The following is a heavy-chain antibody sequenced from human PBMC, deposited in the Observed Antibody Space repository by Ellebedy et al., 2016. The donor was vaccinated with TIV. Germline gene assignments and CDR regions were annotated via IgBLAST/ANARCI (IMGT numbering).Heavy chain of an antibody. J-gene: IGHJ5*02. CDR3: ARVVAAAGLYNWFDP. V-gene: IGHV5-10-1*01. Sequence: GESLKISXKGSGYSFTSYWISWVHQMPGKGLEWMGRIDPSDSYTNYSPSFQGHVTISADKSISTAYLQWSSLKASDTAMYYCARVVAAAGLYNWFDPWGQGTLVTVSS. D-gene: IGHD6-13*01. CDR1: GYSFTSYW. CDR2: IDPSDSYT.